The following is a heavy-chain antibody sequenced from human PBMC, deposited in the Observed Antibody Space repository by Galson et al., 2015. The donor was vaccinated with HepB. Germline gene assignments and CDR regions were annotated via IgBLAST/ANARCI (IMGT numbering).Heavy chain of an antibody. CDR1: GYTVTASL. J-gene: IGHJ4*02. D-gene: IGHD3-10*01. CDR3: ARALGYYYGSGSYSFPLDY. CDR2: IIPILDIA. V-gene: IGHV1-69*02. Sequence: SVKVSCKASGYTVTASLIHWVRQAPGQGLEWMGRIIPILDIANYTQKFQGRLTITADKSTSTVYMELSSLRSEDTAVYYCARALGYYYGSGSYSFPLDYWGQGTLVTVSS.